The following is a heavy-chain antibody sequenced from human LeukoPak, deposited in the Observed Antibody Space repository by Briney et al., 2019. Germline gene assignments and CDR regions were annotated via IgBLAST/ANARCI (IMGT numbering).Heavy chain of an antibody. V-gene: IGHV3-23*01. J-gene: IGHJ4*02. D-gene: IGHD1-26*01. CDR3: AKDGVGAVSN. Sequence: PGGSLRLSCAASGFTFSSYAMRWVRQAPGKGVEWVSAISGSGGSTYYADSVKGRFTISRDNSKNTLYLQMNSLRAEDTAVYYCAKDGVGAVSNWGQGTLVTVSS. CDR1: GFTFSSYA. CDR2: ISGSGGST.